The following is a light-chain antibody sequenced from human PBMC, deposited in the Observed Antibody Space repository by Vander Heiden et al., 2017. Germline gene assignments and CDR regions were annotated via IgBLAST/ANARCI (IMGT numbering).Light chain of an antibody. CDR3: QQSYSTPFT. CDR1: QSISSY. V-gene: IGKV1-39*01. Sequence: DILLTQSPSSLSASVGDRVTITCRASQSISSYLNWYQQKPGKAPKLLIYAASSLQSGVPSRFSGSGSGTDFTLTISCLQPEDFATYYCQQSYSTPFTFGPGTKVDIK. CDR2: AAS. J-gene: IGKJ3*01.